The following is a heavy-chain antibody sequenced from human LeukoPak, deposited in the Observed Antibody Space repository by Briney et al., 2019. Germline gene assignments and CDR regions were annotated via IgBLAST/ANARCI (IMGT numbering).Heavy chain of an antibody. D-gene: IGHD3-22*01. CDR2: IYSGGST. CDR1: GFTVSSNY. CDR3: ARFITMMSIGNWFDP. Sequence: GGSLRLSCAASGFTVSSNYVSWVRQAPGKGLEWVSVIYSGGSTYYADSVKGRFTISRDNSKNTLYLQMNSLRAEDTAVCYCARFITMMSIGNWFDPWGQGTLVTVSS. J-gene: IGHJ5*02. V-gene: IGHV3-66*02.